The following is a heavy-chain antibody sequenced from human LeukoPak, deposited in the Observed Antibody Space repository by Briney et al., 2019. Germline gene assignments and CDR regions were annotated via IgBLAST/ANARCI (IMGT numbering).Heavy chain of an antibody. D-gene: IGHD4-11*01. Sequence: PGGSLRLSCAASGFTVSTNYVSWVRQPPGKGLEWVSILYADGTTIYADSVRGRFTISRDNSKNTIYLQMNSLGVEDTAVYYCARAPTITTNFDSWGRGTLVTVSS. CDR3: ARAPTITTNFDS. J-gene: IGHJ4*02. CDR1: GFTVSTNY. CDR2: LYADGTT. V-gene: IGHV3-66*01.